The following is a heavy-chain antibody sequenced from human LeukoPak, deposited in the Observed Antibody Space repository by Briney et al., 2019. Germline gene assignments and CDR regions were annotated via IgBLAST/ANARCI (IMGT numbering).Heavy chain of an antibody. CDR1: GFTFSDYY. J-gene: IGHJ6*03. CDR2: ISSSGSTI. V-gene: IGHV3-11*04. D-gene: IGHD3-10*01. CDR3: ARDREVRESRYNYYYYMDV. Sequence: GGSLRLSCAASGFTFSDYYMSWIRQAPGKGLEWVSYISSSGSTIYYADSVKGRFTISRDNAKNSMYLQMNILRAEDTAVYYCARDREVRESRYNYYYYMDVCGKRTTVTVSS.